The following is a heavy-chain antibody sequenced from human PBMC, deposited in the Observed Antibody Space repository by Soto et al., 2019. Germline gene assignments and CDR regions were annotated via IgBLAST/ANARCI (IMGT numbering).Heavy chain of an antibody. CDR1: GLYFSCYY. D-gene: IGHD4-17*01. V-gene: IGHV4-34*01. CDR2: INHSGST. Sequence: SETLSVTYAVYGLYFSCYYLILIRQPPGKGLEWIGEINHSGSTNYNPSLKSRVTISVDTSKNQFSLKLSSVTAADTAVYYCAFTTVTTSYYFDYWGQGTLVTVSS. J-gene: IGHJ4*02. CDR3: AFTTVTTSYYFDY.